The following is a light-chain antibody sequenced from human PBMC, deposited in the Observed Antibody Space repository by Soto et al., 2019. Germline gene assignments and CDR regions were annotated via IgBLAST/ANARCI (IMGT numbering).Light chain of an antibody. CDR1: QGISSY. V-gene: IGKV1-9*01. CDR2: PAS. CDR3: QQLNIYPIT. Sequence: IQLTQSPSSLSASLGDRVTIACRASQGISSYLAWYQQKPGKAPKLLIYPASTLQSGVPSRFSGSGSGTGFTLTISSLQPEDSATYYCQQLNIYPITFGQGTRLEIK. J-gene: IGKJ5*01.